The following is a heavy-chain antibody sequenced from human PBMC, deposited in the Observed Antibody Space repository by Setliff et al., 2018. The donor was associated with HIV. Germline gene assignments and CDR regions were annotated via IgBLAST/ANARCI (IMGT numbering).Heavy chain of an antibody. D-gene: IGHD3-22*01. CDR2: INHNENT. Sequence: SETLSLTCTVSGGSITSFYWNWIRQSPGRGLEWIGEINHNENTNYNPSLKSRVTISVDTSRNQFSLNLSSVTAADTAVYFCARGRLRTTMRVVTTHGALDIWGQGTVVTVSS. J-gene: IGHJ3*02. CDR3: ARGRLRTTMRVVTTHGALDI. CDR1: GGSITSFY. V-gene: IGHV4-34*01.